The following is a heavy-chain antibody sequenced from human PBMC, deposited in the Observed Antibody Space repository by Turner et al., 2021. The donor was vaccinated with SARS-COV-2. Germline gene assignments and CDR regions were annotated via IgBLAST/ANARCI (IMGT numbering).Heavy chain of an antibody. Sequence: EVQLVQSGAEVKKPGESLRISCKGSGNSFTSYWITWVRQMPGKGPEWMGRIDPSDSYTNYSPSFQGHVTISADKSISTAYLQWSSLKASDTAMYYCATSGYLSTNWFDPWGQGTLVTVSS. CDR3: ATSGYLSTNWFDP. J-gene: IGHJ5*02. V-gene: IGHV5-10-1*03. CDR1: GNSFTSYW. D-gene: IGHD3-22*01. CDR2: IDPSDSYT.